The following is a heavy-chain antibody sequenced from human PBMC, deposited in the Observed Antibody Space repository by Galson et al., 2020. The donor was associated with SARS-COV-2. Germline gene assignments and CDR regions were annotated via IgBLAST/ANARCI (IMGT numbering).Heavy chain of an antibody. J-gene: IGHJ4*02. Sequence: SQTLSLTCTVSGGSISSYYWNWIRQSPGKGLEWIGYIYYSGSPNYNPSLKSRVNISVETSKNQFSLRLKSVTAADTAVYYCAREGSGGYTPFDYWGQGTLVTVSS. D-gene: IGHD3-10*01. V-gene: IGHV4-59*01. CDR1: GGSISSYY. CDR2: IYYSGSP. CDR3: AREGSGGYTPFDY.